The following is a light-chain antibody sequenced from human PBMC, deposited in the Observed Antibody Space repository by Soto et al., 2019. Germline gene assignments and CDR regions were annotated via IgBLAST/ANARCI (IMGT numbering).Light chain of an antibody. V-gene: IGKV3-20*01. Sequence: EIVLTQSPGTLSLSPGERATLSCRASQSVSSNNLAWYHQKPGQTPRLLIYGASSRATGIPDRFSGSASGTDFTLTISRLEPEDFAVYYCQQYDNSITFGQGTRLEIE. CDR2: GAS. CDR3: QQYDNSIT. J-gene: IGKJ5*01. CDR1: QSVSSNN.